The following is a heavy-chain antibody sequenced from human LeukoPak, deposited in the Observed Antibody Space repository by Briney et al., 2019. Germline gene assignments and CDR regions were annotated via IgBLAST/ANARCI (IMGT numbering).Heavy chain of an antibody. J-gene: IGHJ4*02. Sequence: GGSLRLSCAASGFTVSSNYMSWVRQAPGKGLEWVSVIYSGGSTYYADSVKGRFTISRDNSKNTLHLQMNSLRAEDTAVYYCARDAGYNYFDYWGQGTLVTVSS. V-gene: IGHV3-66*01. CDR3: ARDAGYNYFDY. D-gene: IGHD5-24*01. CDR1: GFTVSSNY. CDR2: IYSGGST.